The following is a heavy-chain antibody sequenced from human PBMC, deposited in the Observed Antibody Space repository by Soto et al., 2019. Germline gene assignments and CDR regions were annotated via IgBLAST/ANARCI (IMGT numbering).Heavy chain of an antibody. CDR2: IIPIFGTA. CDR1: GGTFSSYA. Sequence: QVQLVQSGAEVKKPGSSVKVSCKASGGTFSSYAISWVRQAPGQGLEWMGGIIPIFGTANYAQKFQGRVTITADESTSTAYMELSSLRSEDTAVYYCARDGDYYDSSGYYPFDYWGQGTLVTVSS. CDR3: ARDGDYYDSSGYYPFDY. J-gene: IGHJ4*02. V-gene: IGHV1-69*01. D-gene: IGHD3-22*01.